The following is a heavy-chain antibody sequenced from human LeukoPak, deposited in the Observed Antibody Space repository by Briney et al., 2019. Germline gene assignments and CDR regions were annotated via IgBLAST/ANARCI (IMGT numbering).Heavy chain of an antibody. Sequence: PSGTLSLTCAVSGGSISSSNWWSWVRQPPGKGLEWIGEIYHSGSTYYNPSLKSRVTISVDTSKNQFSLKLSSVTAADTAVYYCASPRSYYDILTGYYVGYGMDVWAKGPRSPSP. CDR2: IYHSGST. D-gene: IGHD3-9*01. V-gene: IGHV4-4*02. J-gene: IGHJ6*02. CDR1: GGSISSSNW. CDR3: ASPRSYYDILTGYYVGYGMDV.